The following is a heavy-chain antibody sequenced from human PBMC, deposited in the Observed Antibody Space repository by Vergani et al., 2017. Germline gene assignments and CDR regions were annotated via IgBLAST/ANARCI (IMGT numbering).Heavy chain of an antibody. V-gene: IGHV3-21*01. Sequence: EVQLVESGGGLVKPGGSLRLSCAASGFTFSSYSMNWVRQAPGKGLEWVSSISSSSSYIYYADSVKGRFTISRDNAKNSLDLQMNSLRAEDTAVYYCAKDRGSSGWYYFDYWGQGTLVTVSS. J-gene: IGHJ4*02. CDR1: GFTFSSYS. CDR2: ISSSSSYI. D-gene: IGHD6-19*01. CDR3: AKDRGSSGWYYFDY.